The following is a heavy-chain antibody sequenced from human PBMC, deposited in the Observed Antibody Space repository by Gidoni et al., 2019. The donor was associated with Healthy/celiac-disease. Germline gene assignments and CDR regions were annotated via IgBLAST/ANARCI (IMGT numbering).Heavy chain of an antibody. CDR2: INSDGSST. CDR1: GFTFSSYW. Sequence: EVQLVESGGGLVQPGGSLRLSCAASGFTFSSYWIHWVRQAPGKGLVWVARINSDGSSTSYADAVKGRFTIFRDNAKNTLYLQMNSLRAEDTAVYYCARGRNYYYYYMDVWGKGTTVTVSS. CDR3: ARGRNYYYYYMDV. V-gene: IGHV3-74*01. J-gene: IGHJ6*03.